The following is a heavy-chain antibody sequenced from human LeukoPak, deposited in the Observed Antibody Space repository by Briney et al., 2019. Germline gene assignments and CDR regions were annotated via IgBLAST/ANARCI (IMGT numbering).Heavy chain of an antibody. CDR1: GYTFTGYY. CDR2: INPNSGGT. D-gene: IGHD6-19*01. J-gene: IGHJ1*01. V-gene: IGHV1-2*02. CDR3: ARELAVAGNVAVYLQH. Sequence: ASVKVSCKASGYTFTGYYMHWVRQAPGQGLEWMGWINPNSGGTNYAQKFQGRVTMTRDTSISTAYMELSRLRSDDTAVYYCARELAVAGNVAVYLQHWGQGTLVTVSS.